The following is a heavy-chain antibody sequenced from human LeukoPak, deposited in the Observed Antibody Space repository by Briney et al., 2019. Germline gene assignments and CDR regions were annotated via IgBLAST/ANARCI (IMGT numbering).Heavy chain of an antibody. V-gene: IGHV1-2*02. D-gene: IGHD6-13*01. CDR3: ARGDSSTGYSSSWYVGYFDY. J-gene: IGHJ4*02. CDR1: GYTFTGYY. Sequence: GASVKVSCKASGYTFTGYYMHWVRQAPGQGLEWMGWINPNSGGTNYAQKFQGRVTMTRDTSISTAYMELSRLRSDDTAVYYCARGDSSTGYSSSWYVGYFDYWGQGTLVTVSS. CDR2: INPNSGGT.